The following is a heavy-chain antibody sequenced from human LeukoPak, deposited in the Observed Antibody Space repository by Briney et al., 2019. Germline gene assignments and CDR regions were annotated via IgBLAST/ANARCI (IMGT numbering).Heavy chain of an antibody. CDR2: INPNSADT. V-gene: IGHV1-2*02. CDR1: GYTFTGFY. D-gene: IGHD6-13*01. CDR3: ARWDGYSGSPDY. J-gene: IGHJ4*02. Sequence: EASVTVSCKASGYTFTGFYMHWLRQAPGQGLEWMGWINPNSADTGYAQKFLGRVTMTRDMSISTIYMELTRLRSDDTALYYCARWDGYSGSPDYWGQGTLVTVSS.